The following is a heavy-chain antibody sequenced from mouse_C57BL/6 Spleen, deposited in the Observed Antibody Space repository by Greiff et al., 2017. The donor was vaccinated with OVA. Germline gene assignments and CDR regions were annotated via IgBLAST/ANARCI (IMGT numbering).Heavy chain of an antibody. CDR3: ARSGDYDGYPYYIGY. Sequence: QVQLQQSGAELVRPGTSVKMSCKASGYTFTNYWIGWAKQRPGHGLEWIGDIYPGGGYTNYNEKFKGKATLTADKSSSTAYMQFSSLTSEDSAIYYCARSGDYDGYPYYIGYWGQGTTLTDSS. D-gene: IGHD2-3*01. J-gene: IGHJ2*01. V-gene: IGHV1-63*01. CDR1: GYTFTNYW. CDR2: IYPGGGYT.